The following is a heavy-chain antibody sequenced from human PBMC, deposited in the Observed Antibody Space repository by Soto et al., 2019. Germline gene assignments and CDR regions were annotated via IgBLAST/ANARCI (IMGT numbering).Heavy chain of an antibody. CDR3: ARDDGDRAFDI. V-gene: IGHV1-3*01. D-gene: IGHD2-21*01. Sequence: QVQFVQSGAEVKEPGASVKVSCKASGYTFTSYGLHWVRQAPGQSLEWMGWINPDNGDIKHSQKFQGRVTITRDTSASTAYMELRSLRYEDTAVYYCARDDGDRAFDIWGQGTTVTVSS. CDR1: GYTFTSYG. J-gene: IGHJ3*02. CDR2: INPDNGDI.